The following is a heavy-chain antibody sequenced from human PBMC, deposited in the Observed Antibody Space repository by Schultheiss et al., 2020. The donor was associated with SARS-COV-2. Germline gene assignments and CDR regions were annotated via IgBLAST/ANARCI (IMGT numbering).Heavy chain of an antibody. CDR3: AREPYGSGTYYFDF. V-gene: IGHV1-18*01. CDR1: GYTFTSYG. J-gene: IGHJ4*02. CDR2: ISAYNGNT. D-gene: IGHD3-10*01. Sequence: ASVKVSCKASGYTFTSYGISWVRQAPGQGLEWMGWISAYNGNTNYAQKLQGRVTMTTDTSTSTAYMELRSLRSDDTAVYYCAREPYGSGTYYFDFWGQGTLVTVSS.